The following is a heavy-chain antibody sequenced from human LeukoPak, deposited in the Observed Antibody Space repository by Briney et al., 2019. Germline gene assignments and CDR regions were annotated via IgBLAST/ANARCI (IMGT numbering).Heavy chain of an antibody. D-gene: IGHD3-10*01. CDR1: GGSFSGYY. J-gene: IGHJ5*02. CDR2: INHGGST. CDR3: ARGRGRYYGSGSSTGWFDP. Sequence: SETLSLTCAVYGGSFSGYYWSWIRQPPGKGLEWIGEINHGGSTNYNPSLKSRVTISVDTSKNQFSLKLSSVTAADTAVYYCARGRGRYYGSGSSTGWFDPWGQGTLVTVSS. V-gene: IGHV4-34*01.